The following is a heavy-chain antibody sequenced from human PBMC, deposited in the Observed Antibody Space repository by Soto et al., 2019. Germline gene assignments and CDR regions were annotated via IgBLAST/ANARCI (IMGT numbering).Heavy chain of an antibody. Sequence: ASVKVSCKSSGSTFTGNYIHWVRQAPGQGLEWMGWVNPDNGGTTSAQKFQGRVTMTRDTSVTTAYMELSRLTSDDTAVYYCARDPRPPSGWLGFWEYGMDVWGQGTTVTVSS. J-gene: IGHJ6*02. CDR3: ARDPRPPSGWLGFWEYGMDV. CDR1: GSTFTGNY. CDR2: VNPDNGGT. V-gene: IGHV1-2*02. D-gene: IGHD3-3*01.